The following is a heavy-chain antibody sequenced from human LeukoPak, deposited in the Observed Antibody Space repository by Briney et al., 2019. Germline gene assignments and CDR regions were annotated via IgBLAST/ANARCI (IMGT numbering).Heavy chain of an antibody. V-gene: IGHV3-23*01. CDR1: GFTFSSYA. CDR2: ISGSGGST. Sequence: GGSLRLSCAASGFTFSSYAMSWVRQAPGKGLEWVSAISGSGGSTYYADSVKGRFTISRDNSKNTLYLQMNSLRAEDTAVYYCAKSAYYDFWSGYYTYYFDYWGQGTLVTVSS. CDR3: AKSAYYDFWSGYYTYYFDY. D-gene: IGHD3-3*01. J-gene: IGHJ4*02.